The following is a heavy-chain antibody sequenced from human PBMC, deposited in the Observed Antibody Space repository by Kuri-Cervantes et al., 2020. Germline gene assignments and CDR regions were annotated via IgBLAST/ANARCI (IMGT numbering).Heavy chain of an antibody. CDR1: GGSFSGYY. CDR3: ARHWNRNNGGAFDI. Sequence: SETLSLTCAVYGGSFSGYYWGWIRQPPGKGLEWIGSIYYSGSTYYNPSLKSRVTISVDTSKSQFSLKLSSVTAADTAVYYCARHWNRNNGGAFDIWGQGTMVTVSS. J-gene: IGHJ3*02. V-gene: IGHV4-39*01. CDR2: IYYSGST. D-gene: IGHD1-14*01.